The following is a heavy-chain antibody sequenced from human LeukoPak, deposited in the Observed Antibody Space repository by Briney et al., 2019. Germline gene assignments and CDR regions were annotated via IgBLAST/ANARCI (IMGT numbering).Heavy chain of an antibody. J-gene: IGHJ4*02. CDR2: FNPSGGGT. CDR1: GYTFTSYC. V-gene: IGHV1-46*01. Sequence: ASVKVSCKASGYTFTSYCMHWVRQAPGQGLEWMGMFNPSGGGTTYAQKFQGRVTMTRDTSTSTVYMELSSLRSEDTAVYYCARGRFVLDYYRFDYWGQGTLVTVSS. CDR3: ARGRFVLDYYRFDY. D-gene: IGHD3-22*01.